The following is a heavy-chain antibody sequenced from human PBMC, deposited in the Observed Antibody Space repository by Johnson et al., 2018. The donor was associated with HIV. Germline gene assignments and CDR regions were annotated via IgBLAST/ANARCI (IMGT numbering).Heavy chain of an antibody. CDR1: GFTFNIHG. J-gene: IGHJ3*02. CDR3: ARDPAAAALRAFDI. Sequence: QVQLVESGGGVVQPGGSLRVPCAASGFTFNIHGVHWVRRAPGKGLEWVAYIQNDGSNKYYRDSVKGRITVSRDISKNTLYLQMNSLRAEDTTVYYCARDPAAAALRAFDIWGQGTMVTVSS. CDR2: IQNDGSNK. V-gene: IGHV3-30*02. D-gene: IGHD6-13*01.